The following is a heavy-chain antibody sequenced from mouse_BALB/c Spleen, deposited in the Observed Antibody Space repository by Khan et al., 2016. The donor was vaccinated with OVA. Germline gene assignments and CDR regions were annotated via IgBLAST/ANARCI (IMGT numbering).Heavy chain of an antibody. V-gene: IGHV2-6-4*01. CDR2: IWGGGGT. Sequence: QVQLKESGPGLVAPSQSLSITCTVSGFSLSRYNIHWVRQPPGKGLEWLGMIWGGGGTDYNSTHKYKTKNNKEYSKSQAFIKMNSLQTNDTAMYSCARAYYRYDGYYAMDYWGQGTSVTVSS. CDR1: GFSLSRYN. CDR3: ARAYYRYDGYYAMDY. D-gene: IGHD2-14*01. J-gene: IGHJ4*01.